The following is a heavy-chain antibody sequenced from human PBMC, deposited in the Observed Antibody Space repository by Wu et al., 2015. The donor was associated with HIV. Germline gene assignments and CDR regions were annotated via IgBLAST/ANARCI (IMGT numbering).Heavy chain of an antibody. D-gene: IGHD2/OR15-2a*01. J-gene: IGHJ6*03. CDR3: ARDFSRYYYYMDV. CDR1: GGTFNSYV. V-gene: IGHV1-2*02. CDR2: INSNSGDT. Sequence: QVQLVQSGAEVKKPGSSVKVSCKASGGTFNSYVINWVRQAPGQGLEWMGWINSNSGDTNYAQNFQGRVTMTRDTSISTAYMELTRLRSDDTAVYYCARDFSRYYYYMDVWGKGTTVTVSS.